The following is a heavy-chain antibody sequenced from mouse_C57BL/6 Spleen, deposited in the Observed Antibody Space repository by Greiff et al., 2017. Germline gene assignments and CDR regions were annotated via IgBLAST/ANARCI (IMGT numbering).Heavy chain of an antibody. D-gene: IGHD1-1*01. CDR1: GFTFSDYY. CDR2: INYDGSST. J-gene: IGHJ3*01. V-gene: IGHV5-16*01. CDR3: ARVEGTTVEFAY. Sequence: EVQVVESEGGLVQPGSSMKLSCTASGFTFSDYYMAWVRQVPEKGLEWVANINYDGSSTYYLDSLKSRFIISRDNAKNILYLQMSSLKSEDTATYYCARVEGTTVEFAYWGQGTLVTVSA.